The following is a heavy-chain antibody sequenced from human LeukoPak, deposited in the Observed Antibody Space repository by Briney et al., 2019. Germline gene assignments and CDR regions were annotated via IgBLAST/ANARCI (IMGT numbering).Heavy chain of an antibody. CDR2: IKEDGSEK. J-gene: IGHJ4*02. D-gene: IGHD2-2*01. CDR1: GLTFSTYW. V-gene: IGHV3-7*01. CDR3: ARNARGPGDY. Sequence: GGSLRLSCAASGLTFSTYWMNWVRQAPGKGLEWVANIKEDGSEKYYVDSVKGRFSISRDNAKNSVYLQMNSLRAEDTAIYYCARNARGPGDYWGQGTVVTVSS.